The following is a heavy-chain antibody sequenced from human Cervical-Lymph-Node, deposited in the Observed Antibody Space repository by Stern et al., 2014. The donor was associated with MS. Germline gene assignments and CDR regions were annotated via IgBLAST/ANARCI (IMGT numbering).Heavy chain of an antibody. CDR1: GYSFTNYW. CDR2: IYPGDSEA. D-gene: IGHD2-2*01. V-gene: IGHV5-51*01. CDR3: ARRAGYCSRTNCYAYWYFDL. Sequence: EVQLVQSGAVVKEPGEFLKISCQTSGYSFTNYWIGWVRQMPGQGLEWMGIIYPGDSEAKHIPPLLRLVTIAADKSTTTAYVQWSSLKASDTATYYCARRAGYCSRTNCYAYWYFDLWGRGTLVTVSS. J-gene: IGHJ2*01.